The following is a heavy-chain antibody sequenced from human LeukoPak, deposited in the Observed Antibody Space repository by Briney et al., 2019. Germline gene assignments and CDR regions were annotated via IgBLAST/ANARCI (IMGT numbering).Heavy chain of an antibody. CDR1: GYTFTGYY. J-gene: IGHJ4*02. V-gene: IGHV1-2*02. CDR3: ARSLPTGVFARGGKVDYS. D-gene: IGHD1-1*01. Sequence: ASVKVSCKASGYTFTGYYMHWVRQAPGQGLEWMGWINPNSGGTNYAQKFQGRVTMTRDTSISTAYMELSRLRSDDTAVYYCARSLPTGVFARGGKVDYSWGQGTLVTVSS. CDR2: INPNSGGT.